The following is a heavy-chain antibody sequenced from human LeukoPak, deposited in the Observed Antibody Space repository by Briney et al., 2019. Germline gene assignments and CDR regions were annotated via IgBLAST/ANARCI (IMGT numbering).Heavy chain of an antibody. Sequence: SVKVSCKASGYTFTTFYIHWVRQAPGQGLEWMGGIVPIFGTANYAQKFQGRVTITTDESTSTAYMELSSLRSEDTAVYYCARDNQYWGQGTLVTVSS. CDR1: GYTFTTFY. V-gene: IGHV1-69*05. CDR2: IVPIFGTA. J-gene: IGHJ4*02. CDR3: ARDNQY.